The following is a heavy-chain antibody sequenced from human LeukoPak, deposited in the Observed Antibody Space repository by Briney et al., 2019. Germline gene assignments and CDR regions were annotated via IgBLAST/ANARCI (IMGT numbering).Heavy chain of an antibody. Sequence: GGSLRLSCAASGFTVSSNYMNWVRQAPGKGLEWVSSISSSSSYIYYADSVKGRFTISRDNAKNSLYLQMNSLRAEDTAVYYCARVIAAAGNYWGQGTLVTVSS. CDR1: GFTVSSNY. J-gene: IGHJ4*02. CDR2: ISSSSSYI. CDR3: ARVIAAAGNY. V-gene: IGHV3-21*01. D-gene: IGHD6-13*01.